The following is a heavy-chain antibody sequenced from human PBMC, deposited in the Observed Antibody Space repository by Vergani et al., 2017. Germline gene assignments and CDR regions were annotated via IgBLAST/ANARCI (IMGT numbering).Heavy chain of an antibody. CDR1: GFTFNHYA. Sequence: EVQLLESGGDLVQPGGSLRLSCAASGFTFNHYAMNWVRQAPGKGLEWVSGISGSGGSTYYAGSVKGRFTISRDSSKITLYLQMNSLSAGDTAVYYCAKANARNSGYEYLYFYHAMDVWGQGTTVTVSS. V-gene: IGHV3-23*01. CDR2: ISGSGGST. CDR3: AKANARNSGYEYLYFYHAMDV. D-gene: IGHD5-12*01. J-gene: IGHJ6*02.